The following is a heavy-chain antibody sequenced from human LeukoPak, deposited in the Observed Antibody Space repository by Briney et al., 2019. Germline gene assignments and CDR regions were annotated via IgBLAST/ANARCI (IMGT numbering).Heavy chain of an antibody. V-gene: IGHV1-8*02. CDR3: ARGGGPYSDDAFDI. J-gene: IGHJ3*02. Sequence: ASVKVSCKASGYTFKNYDINWVRQATGQGLEWMGWMNPNSGNTGYAQKFQGRVTMTRNTSISTAYMELSSLRSEDTAVYYCARGGGPYSDDAFDIWGQGTMVTVSS. CDR1: GYTFKNYD. D-gene: IGHD3-16*01. CDR2: MNPNSGNT.